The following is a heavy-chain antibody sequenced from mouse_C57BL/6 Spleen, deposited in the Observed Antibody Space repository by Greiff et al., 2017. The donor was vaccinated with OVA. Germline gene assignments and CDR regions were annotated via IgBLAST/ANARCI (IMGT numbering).Heavy chain of an antibody. CDR3: ARVTTVVAYYFDY. CDR2: INPNNGGT. J-gene: IGHJ2*01. Sequence: VQLQQSGPELVKPGASVKISCKASGYTFTDYYMNWVKQSHGKSLEWIGDINPNNGGTSYNQKFKGKATLTVDKSSSTAYMELRSLTSEDSAVYYCARVTTVVAYYFDYWGQGTTLTVSS. D-gene: IGHD1-1*01. V-gene: IGHV1-26*01. CDR1: GYTFTDYY.